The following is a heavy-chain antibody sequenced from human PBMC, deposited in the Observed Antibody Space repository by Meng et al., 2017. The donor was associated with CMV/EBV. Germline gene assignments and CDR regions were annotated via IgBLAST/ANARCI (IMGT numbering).Heavy chain of an antibody. CDR3: ARVSGYFDWLLYENWFDP. CDR1: GGSFSGYY. J-gene: IGHJ5*02. Sequence: GSLRLSCAVYGGSFSGYYWSWIRQPPGKGLEWIGEINHSGSTNYNPSLKSRVTISVDTSKNQFSLKLNSVTAADTAVYYCARVSGYFDWLLYENWFDPWGQGTLVTVSS. V-gene: IGHV4-34*01. CDR2: INHSGST. D-gene: IGHD3-9*01.